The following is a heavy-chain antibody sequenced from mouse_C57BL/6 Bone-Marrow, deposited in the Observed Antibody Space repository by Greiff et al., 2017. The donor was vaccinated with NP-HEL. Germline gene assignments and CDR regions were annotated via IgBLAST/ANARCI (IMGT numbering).Heavy chain of an antibody. Sequence: VQLQQPGAELVMPGASVKLSCKASGYTFTSYWMHWVKQRPGQGLEWIGEIDPSDSYTNYNQKFKGKSTLTVDKSSSTAYMQLSSLTSEDSAVYYCARSNWAWFAYWGQVTLVTVSA. D-gene: IGHD4-1*02. CDR3: ARSNWAWFAY. V-gene: IGHV1-69*01. CDR2: IDPSDSYT. CDR1: GYTFTSYW. J-gene: IGHJ3*01.